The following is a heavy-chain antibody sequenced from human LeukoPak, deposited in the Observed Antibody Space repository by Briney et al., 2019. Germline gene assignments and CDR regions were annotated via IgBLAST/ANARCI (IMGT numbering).Heavy chain of an antibody. D-gene: IGHD5-18*01. CDR3: ARDLYSYDAFDI. V-gene: IGHV3-21*04. Sequence: GGSLRLSCAASGFTFSSYSMTWVRQAPGKGLEWVSSISSSSSTIYYADSVKGRFTISRDNAKNSLYLQMNSLRAEDTAVYYCARDLYSYDAFDIWGQGTMVTVSS. CDR2: ISSSSSTI. J-gene: IGHJ3*02. CDR1: GFTFSSYS.